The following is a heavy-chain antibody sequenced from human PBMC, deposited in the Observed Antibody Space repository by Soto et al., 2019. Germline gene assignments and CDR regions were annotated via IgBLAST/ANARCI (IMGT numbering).Heavy chain of an antibody. CDR3: ARAMTTVTGDYYGMDV. CDR1: GFTFRSYA. D-gene: IGHD4-17*01. J-gene: IGHJ6*02. V-gene: IGHV3-33*01. CDR2: IWYDGSDK. Sequence: QVQLVESGGGVVQPGRSLRLSCAASGFTFRSYAMHWVRQAPGKGLDWVAVIWYDGSDKYYVDSVKGRFTISRDNSKKRLYLQMNSLRAEDTAVYYCARAMTTVTGDYYGMDVWGQGTTVTVSS.